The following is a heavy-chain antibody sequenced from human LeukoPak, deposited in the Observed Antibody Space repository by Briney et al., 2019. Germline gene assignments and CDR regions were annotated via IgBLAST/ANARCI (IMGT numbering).Heavy chain of an antibody. CDR2: IYYSGST. J-gene: IGHJ6*03. CDR3: ARVRNRITIFGVVSSKYYYMDV. CDR1: GFTFSSYS. Sequence: PGGSLRLSCAASGFTFSSYSMNWVRQPPGKGLEWIGSIYYSGSTYYNPSLKSRVTISVDTSKNQFSLKLSSVTAADTAVYYCARVRNRITIFGVVSSKYYYMDVWGKGTTVTVSS. V-gene: IGHV4-39*07. D-gene: IGHD3-3*01.